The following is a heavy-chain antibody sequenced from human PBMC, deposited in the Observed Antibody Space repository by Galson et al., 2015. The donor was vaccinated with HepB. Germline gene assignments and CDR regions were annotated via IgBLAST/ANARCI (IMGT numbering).Heavy chain of an antibody. Sequence: SLRLSCAASGFTFGEYAMSWFRQAPGKGLEWVGFIRSKAYGGTTEYAASVKGRFIISRDDSKSIAYLQMNSLKTEDTAVYYCTRDPSIAARPIFLTGWFDPWGQGTLVTVSS. V-gene: IGHV3-49*03. J-gene: IGHJ5*02. D-gene: IGHD6-6*01. CDR1: GFTFGEYA. CDR2: IRSKAYGGTT. CDR3: TRDPSIAARPIFLTGWFDP.